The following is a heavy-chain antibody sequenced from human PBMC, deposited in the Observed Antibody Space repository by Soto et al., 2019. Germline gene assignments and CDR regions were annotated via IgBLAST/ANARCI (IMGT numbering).Heavy chain of an antibody. V-gene: IGHV4-39*07. CDR3: ARGAHYYDSSGYSGFDY. D-gene: IGHD3-22*01. CDR2: INHSGST. CDR1: GGSISSGDYY. Sequence: SETLSLTCTVSGGSISSGDYYWSWIRQPPGKGLEWIGEINHSGSTNYNPSLKSRVTISVDTSKNQFSLKLSSVTAADTAVYYCARGAHYYDSSGYSGFDYWGQGTLVTVSS. J-gene: IGHJ4*02.